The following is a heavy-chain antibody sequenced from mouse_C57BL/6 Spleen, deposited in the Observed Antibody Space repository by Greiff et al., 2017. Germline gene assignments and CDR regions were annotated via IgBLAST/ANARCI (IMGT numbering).Heavy chain of an antibody. CDR1: GFTFSSYA. CDR2: ISDGGSYT. Sequence: DVKLEESGGGLVKPGGSLKLSCAASGFTFSSYAMSWVRQTPEKRLEWVATISDGGSYTYYPDNVKGRFTISRDNAKNNLYLQMSHLKSEDTAMYYCARQLTGIDYWGQGTTLTVSS. J-gene: IGHJ2*01. V-gene: IGHV5-4*03. CDR3: ARQLTGIDY. D-gene: IGHD4-1*01.